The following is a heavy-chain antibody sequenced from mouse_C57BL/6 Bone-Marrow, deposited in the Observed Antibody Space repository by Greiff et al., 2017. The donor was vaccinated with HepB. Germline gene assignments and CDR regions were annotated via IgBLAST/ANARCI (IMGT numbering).Heavy chain of an antibody. J-gene: IGHJ3*01. Sequence: EVKLVESGGGLVKPGGSLKLSCAASGFTFSDYGMHWVRQAPEKGLEWVAYISSGSSTIYYADTVKGRFTISRDNAKNTLFLQMTSLRSEDTAMYYCARLLRQGFAYWGQGTLVTVSA. CDR1: GFTFSDYG. V-gene: IGHV5-17*01. D-gene: IGHD2-12*01. CDR3: ARLLRQGFAY. CDR2: ISSGSSTI.